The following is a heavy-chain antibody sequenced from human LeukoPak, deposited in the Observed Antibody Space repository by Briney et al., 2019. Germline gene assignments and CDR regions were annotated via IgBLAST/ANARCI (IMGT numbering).Heavy chain of an antibody. CDR3: AKDAQRGFDYSNSLDK. V-gene: IGHV3-33*06. D-gene: IGHD4-11*01. CDR1: GFTFSSYW. J-gene: IGHJ4*02. Sequence: GGSLRLSCAASGFTFSSYWMSWVRRAPGKGLEWVAVIWSDGTNSFYGDPVKGRFTISRDNFQRTVYLQMNSLRAEDTAVYYCAKDAQRGFDYSNSLDKWGQGTLVTVSS. CDR2: IWSDGTNS.